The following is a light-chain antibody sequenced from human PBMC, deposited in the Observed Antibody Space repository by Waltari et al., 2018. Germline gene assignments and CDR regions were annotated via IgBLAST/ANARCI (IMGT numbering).Light chain of an antibody. CDR3: QQYNTWLT. CDR2: KAS. CDR1: QSVSSW. Sequence: IQMTQSPSTLSASVGDSVTITCRASQSVSSWLAWYQQKPGKAPKLLIYKASSLESGVPSRLSGSGSGTEFTLTLSSLQPDDFTTYYCQQYNTWLTFGGGTKVEIK. V-gene: IGKV1-5*03. J-gene: IGKJ4*01.